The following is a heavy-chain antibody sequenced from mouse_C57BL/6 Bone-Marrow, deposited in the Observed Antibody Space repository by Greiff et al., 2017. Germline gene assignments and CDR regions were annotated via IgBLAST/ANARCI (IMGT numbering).Heavy chain of an antibody. D-gene: IGHD2-4*01. V-gene: IGHV1-39*01. J-gene: IGHJ4*01. CDR1: GYSFTDYN. CDR3: ARGYDYDYAMDY. CDR2: INPNYGTT. Sequence: VQLQQSGPELVKPGASVKISCKASGYSFTDYNMNWVKQSTGKSLEWIGVINPNYGTTSYNQKFKGKATLTVDKSSSTAYMQLNSLTSEDSAVYYGARGYDYDYAMDYWGQGTSVTVSS.